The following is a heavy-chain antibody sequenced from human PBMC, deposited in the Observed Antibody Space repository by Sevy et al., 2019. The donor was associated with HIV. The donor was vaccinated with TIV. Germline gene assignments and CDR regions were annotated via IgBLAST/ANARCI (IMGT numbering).Heavy chain of an antibody. CDR3: ARDSGTRLFDY. Sequence: LSLTCAASGFTFSSYSMNWVRQAPGKGLEWVSSISSSSSYIYYADSVKGRFTISRDNAKNSLYLQMNSLRAEDTAVYYCARDSGTRLFDYWGQGTLVTVSS. D-gene: IGHD6-13*01. CDR1: GFTFSSYS. CDR2: ISSSSSYI. J-gene: IGHJ4*02. V-gene: IGHV3-21*01.